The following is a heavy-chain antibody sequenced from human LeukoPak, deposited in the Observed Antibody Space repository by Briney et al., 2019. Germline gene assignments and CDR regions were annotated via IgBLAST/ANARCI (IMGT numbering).Heavy chain of an antibody. CDR1: GFTFSSYN. CDR3: ATEPTYYYDSSGSRRYFQH. D-gene: IGHD3-22*01. V-gene: IGHV3-48*01. CDR2: IGSSSSTI. Sequence: GGSLRLSCAASGFTFSSYNMNWVRQAPGKGLEWVSYIGSSSSTIYYADSVKGRFTICRDNAKNSLYLQMSSLRAEDTAVFYCATEPTYYYDSSGSRRYFQHWGQGTLVTVSS. J-gene: IGHJ1*01.